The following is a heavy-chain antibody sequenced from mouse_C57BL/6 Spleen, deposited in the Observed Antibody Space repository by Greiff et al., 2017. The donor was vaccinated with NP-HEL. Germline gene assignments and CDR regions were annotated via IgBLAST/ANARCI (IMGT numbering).Heavy chain of an antibody. CDR1: GYTFTSYG. J-gene: IGHJ4*01. V-gene: IGHV1-81*01. CDR3: ARLKGSSYVDAMDY. D-gene: IGHD1-1*01. CDR2: IYPRSGNT. Sequence: QVQLQHSGAELARPGASVKLSCKASGYTFTSYGISWVKQRTGQGLEWIGEIYPRSGNTYYNEKFKGKATLTADKSSSTAYMELRSLTSEDSAVYFCARLKGSSYVDAMDYWGQGTSVTVSS.